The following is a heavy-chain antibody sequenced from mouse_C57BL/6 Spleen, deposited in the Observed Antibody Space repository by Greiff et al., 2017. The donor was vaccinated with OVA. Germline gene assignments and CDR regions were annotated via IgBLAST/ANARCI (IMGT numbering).Heavy chain of an antibody. D-gene: IGHD1-1*01. Sequence: ESGPGLVKPSQSLSLTCSVTGYSITSGYYWNWIRQFPGNKLEWMGYISYDGSNNYNPSLKNRITITRDTSKNQFFLKLNSVTTEDTATYYCARDRGTTVVVDYWGQGTTLTVSS. CDR1: GYSITSGYY. CDR2: ISYDGSN. V-gene: IGHV3-6*01. CDR3: ARDRGTTVVVDY. J-gene: IGHJ2*01.